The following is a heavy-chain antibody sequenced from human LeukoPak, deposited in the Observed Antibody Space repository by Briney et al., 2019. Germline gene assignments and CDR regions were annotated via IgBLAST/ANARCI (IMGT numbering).Heavy chain of an antibody. V-gene: IGHV3-30*04. CDR1: GFTFSTYT. CDR2: ISYDGSNK. CDR3: ASGWGSSSGWYCD. Sequence: GSLRLSCAASGFTFSTYTMHWVRQAPGKGLEWVAVISYDGSNKYYADSVKGRFTISRDNSKNTLYLQMNSLRAEDTAVYYCASGWGSSSGWYCDWGQGTLVTVSS. J-gene: IGHJ4*02. D-gene: IGHD6-19*01.